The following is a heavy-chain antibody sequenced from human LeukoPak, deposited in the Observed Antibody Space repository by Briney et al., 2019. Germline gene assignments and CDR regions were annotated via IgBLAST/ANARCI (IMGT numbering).Heavy chain of an antibody. CDR2: ISGSGGYT. CDR3: AREIGDFDY. Sequence: GGSLRLSCAASGFTFSSYSMNWVRQVPGKGLEWVAVISGSGGYTYYADSAKGRFTISRDNSKSTLYLQMNSLKAEDTAVYYCAREIGDFDYWGQGTLVTVSS. V-gene: IGHV3-23*01. D-gene: IGHD1-26*01. J-gene: IGHJ4*02. CDR1: GFTFSSYS.